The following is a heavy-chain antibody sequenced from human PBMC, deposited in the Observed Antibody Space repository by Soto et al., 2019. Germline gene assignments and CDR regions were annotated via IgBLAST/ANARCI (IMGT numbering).Heavy chain of an antibody. Sequence: SETLSLTCTVSGGSISSYYWSWIRQPPGKGLEWIGYIYYSGSTNYNPSLKSRVTISVDTSKNQFSLKLSSVTAADTAVYYCARWSSSIDYGGQGTLVTVSS. CDR1: GGSISSYY. CDR3: ARWSSSIDY. V-gene: IGHV4-59*01. CDR2: IYYSGST. J-gene: IGHJ4*02. D-gene: IGHD6-6*01.